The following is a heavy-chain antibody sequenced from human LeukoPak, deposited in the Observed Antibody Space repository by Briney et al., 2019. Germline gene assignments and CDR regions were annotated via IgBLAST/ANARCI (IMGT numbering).Heavy chain of an antibody. CDR1: GFTFTSYS. V-gene: IGHV3-23*01. CDR2: ISGGGGST. Sequence: GGSLRLSCAASGFTFTSYSMNWVRQVPGKGLEWVSTISGGGGSTYYADSVKGRFTISRDNSKNTLYLQVNSLRAEDTAVYYCAKGGKWDVTPFDYWGQGTLVTVSS. J-gene: IGHJ4*02. D-gene: IGHD1-26*01. CDR3: AKGGKWDVTPFDY.